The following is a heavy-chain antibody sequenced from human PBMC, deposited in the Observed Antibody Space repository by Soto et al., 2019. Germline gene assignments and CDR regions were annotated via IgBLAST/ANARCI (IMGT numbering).Heavy chain of an antibody. CDR3: ARAQPYCSGGSCYSYYYYYYGMDV. CDR2: INSDGSST. V-gene: IGHV3-74*01. J-gene: IGHJ6*02. CDR1: GFTFSSYW. D-gene: IGHD2-15*01. Sequence: EVQLVESGGGLVQPGGSLRLSCAASGFTFSSYWMHWVRQAPGKGLVWVSRINSDGSSTSYADSVKGRFTISRDNDKNTLYLQMNSLRAEDTAVYYCARAQPYCSGGSCYSYYYYYYGMDVWGQGTTVTVSS.